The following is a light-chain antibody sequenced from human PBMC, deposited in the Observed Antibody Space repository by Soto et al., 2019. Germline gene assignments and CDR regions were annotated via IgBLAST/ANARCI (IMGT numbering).Light chain of an antibody. CDR1: QSLLSSANNKNY. J-gene: IGKJ5*01. Sequence: DIVLTQSPDSLTVYLGERATINCKSSQSLLSSANNKNYLAWFQQRPGQPPTVLISWASTRESGVPVRFGGSGSGTDFTLTISSLQAEDVAFYYWQQYYGGPITFGQGTRLEIK. CDR3: QQYYGGPIT. CDR2: WAS. V-gene: IGKV4-1*01.